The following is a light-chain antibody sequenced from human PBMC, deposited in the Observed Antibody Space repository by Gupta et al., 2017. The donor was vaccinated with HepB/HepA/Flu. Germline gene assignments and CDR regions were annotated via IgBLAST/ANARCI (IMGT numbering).Light chain of an antibody. CDR3: QQYGSSPGLT. V-gene: IGKV3-20*01. Sequence: EIVLTQSPGTMSLSPGERATLSCRASQSVSSSYLSWYQQKPGQAPRLLIYGASSRATGSPDRFSGSGSGTDFTLTISRLEPEDFAVYYCQQYGSSPGLTFGGGTKVESK. CDR1: QSVSSSY. J-gene: IGKJ4*01. CDR2: GAS.